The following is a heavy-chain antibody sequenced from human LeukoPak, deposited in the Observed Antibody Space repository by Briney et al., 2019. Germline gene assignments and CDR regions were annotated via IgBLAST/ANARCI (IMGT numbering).Heavy chain of an antibody. CDR2: INHSGST. CDR3: ARLYSSGWYYFDY. D-gene: IGHD6-19*01. V-gene: IGHV4-34*01. J-gene: IGHJ4*02. CDR1: GGSFSGYY. Sequence: SETLSLTCAVYGGSFSGYYWSWIRQPPGKGLEWIGEINHSGSTNYNPSLKSRVTISVDTSKNQFSLKLSSVTAADTAVYYCARLYSSGWYYFDYWGQGTLVTASS.